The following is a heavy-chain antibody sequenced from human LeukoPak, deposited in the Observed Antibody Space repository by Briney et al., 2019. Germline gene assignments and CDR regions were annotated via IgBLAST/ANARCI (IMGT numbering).Heavy chain of an antibody. CDR3: AKSIRGDVGYQ. CDR1: GFTFSSYA. V-gene: IGHV3-23*01. D-gene: IGHD2-2*01. CDR2: ISGSCGGT. J-gene: IGHJ4*02. Sequence: QPGGSLRLSCAASGFTFSSYAMSWVRQAPGKGLEWVSAISGSCGGTYYADSVKGRFTISRDNSKNTLYLQMNSLRAEDTAVYYCAKSIRGDVGYQWGKETLVTVSS.